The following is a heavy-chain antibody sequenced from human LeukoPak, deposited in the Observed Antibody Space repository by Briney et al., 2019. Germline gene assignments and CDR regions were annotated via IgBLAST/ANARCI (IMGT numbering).Heavy chain of an antibody. D-gene: IGHD3-10*01. Sequence: GGSLRLSCAASGFTFSSYGMSWVRQAPGKGLEWVSAISGSGGSTYYADSVKGRFTISRDNSKNTLYLQMNSLRAEDTAVYYCARAPPLWFGELLPLLDYYYYYMDVWGKGTTVTISS. CDR1: GFTFSSYG. CDR2: ISGSGGST. CDR3: ARAPPLWFGELLPLLDYYYYYMDV. V-gene: IGHV3-23*01. J-gene: IGHJ6*03.